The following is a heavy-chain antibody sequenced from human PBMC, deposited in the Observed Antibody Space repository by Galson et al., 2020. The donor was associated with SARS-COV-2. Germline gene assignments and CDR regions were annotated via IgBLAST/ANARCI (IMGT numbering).Heavy chain of an antibody. V-gene: IGHV1-18*04. Sequence: ASVKVSCKTSGYSYSSYGISWVRQAPGQGLEGMAWISPYNGNTDNSQKVQGRVTTTADTSTSTVFLEVRGLRSDDTAVYFCARYSSSWYEPSGRPTYGMDVWGQGTTVTVSS. J-gene: IGHJ6*02. CDR2: ISPYNGNT. CDR3: ARYSSSWYEPSGRPTYGMDV. D-gene: IGHD6-13*01. CDR1: GYSYSSYG.